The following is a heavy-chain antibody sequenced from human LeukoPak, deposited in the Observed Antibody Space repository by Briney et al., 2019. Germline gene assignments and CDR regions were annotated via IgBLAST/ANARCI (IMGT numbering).Heavy chain of an antibody. Sequence: GRSLRLSCAASGFTFSSYAMHWVRQAPGKGLEWVAVISYDGSNKYYADSVKGRFTISRDNSKNTLYLQMNSLRAEDTGVYYCAREPAPIVVVPAASQYYYYYYGMDVWGKGTTVTVSS. J-gene: IGHJ6*04. CDR2: ISYDGSNK. V-gene: IGHV3-30*04. CDR1: GFTFSSYA. D-gene: IGHD2-2*01. CDR3: AREPAPIVVVPAASQYYYYYYGMDV.